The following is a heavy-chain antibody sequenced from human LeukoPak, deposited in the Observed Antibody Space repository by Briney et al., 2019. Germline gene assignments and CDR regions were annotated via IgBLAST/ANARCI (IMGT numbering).Heavy chain of an antibody. D-gene: IGHD3-10*01. CDR1: GYTFTSYS. V-gene: IGHV1-18*01. J-gene: IGHJ4*02. Sequence: ASVKLSCKASGYTFTSYSISWVRQAPGQGLEWMGWITAYNDNTNYAQKLQGRVTMPTDTSTSTAYMELRSLRSDDTPVYYCARALLGFGEPSHIDYWGQGTLVTASS. CDR3: ARALLGFGEPSHIDY. CDR2: ITAYNDNT.